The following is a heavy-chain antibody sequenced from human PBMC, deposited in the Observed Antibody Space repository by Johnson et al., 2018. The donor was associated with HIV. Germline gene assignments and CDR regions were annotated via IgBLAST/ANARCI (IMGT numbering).Heavy chain of an antibody. CDR2: ISTSGATI. J-gene: IGHJ3*02. CDR3: ARDSTPWGGDYVDYTFDI. Sequence: QVQLVESGGGVVKPGGSLRLSCAASGFTFNDYYMSWIRQAPGKGLEWLSYISTSGATIYYADSVKGRFTISRDNAKKSLYLQINSLRSEDTALYYCARDSTPWGGDYVDYTFDIWGQGTMVTVSS. CDR1: GFTFNDYY. D-gene: IGHD4-17*01. V-gene: IGHV3-11*04.